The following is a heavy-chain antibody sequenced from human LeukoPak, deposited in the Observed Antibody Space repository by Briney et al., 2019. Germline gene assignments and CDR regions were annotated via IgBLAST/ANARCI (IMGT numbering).Heavy chain of an antibody. V-gene: IGHV1-2*04. CDR2: INPNSGGT. CDR3: ARDLSQAAADWFDP. CDR1: GYTFTGYY. J-gene: IGHJ5*02. D-gene: IGHD6-13*01. Sequence: ASVKVSCKASGYTFTGYYMHWVRQAPGQGLEWMGWINPNSGGTNYAQKFQGWVSMTRDTSISTAYMELSRLRSDDTAVYYCARDLSQAAADWFDPWGQGTLVTVSS.